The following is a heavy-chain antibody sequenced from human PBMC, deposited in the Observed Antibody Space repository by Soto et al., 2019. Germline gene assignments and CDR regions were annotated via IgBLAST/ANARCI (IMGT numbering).Heavy chain of an antibody. V-gene: IGHV3-23*01. CDR1: GFTFSSYA. CDR3: AKGVVVPAAMRIWDDFDY. CDR2: ISGSGGST. Sequence: GGSLRLSCAASGFTFSSYAMSWVRQAPGKGLEWVSAISGSGGSTYYADSVKGRFTISRDNSKNTLYLQMNSLRAEDTAVYYCAKGVVVPAAMRIWDDFDYWGKGTLVTVSS. J-gene: IGHJ4*02. D-gene: IGHD2-2*01.